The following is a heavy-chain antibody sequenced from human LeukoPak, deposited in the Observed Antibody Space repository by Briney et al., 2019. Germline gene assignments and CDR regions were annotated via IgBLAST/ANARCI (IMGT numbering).Heavy chain of an antibody. CDR2: ISGSGGST. CDR1: GFTFSSYA. J-gene: IGHJ6*02. D-gene: IGHD2-15*01. Sequence: PGGSLRPSCAASGFTFSSYAMSWVRQAPGKGLEWVSAISGSGGSTYYADSVKGRFTISRDNSKNTLYLQMNSLRAEDTAVYYCAAGRTVGYCSGGSCYSLGMDVWGQGTTVTVSS. V-gene: IGHV3-23*01. CDR3: AAGRTVGYCSGGSCYSLGMDV.